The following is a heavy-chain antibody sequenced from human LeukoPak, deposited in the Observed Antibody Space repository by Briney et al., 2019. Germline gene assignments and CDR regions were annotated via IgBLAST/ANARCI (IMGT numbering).Heavy chain of an antibody. CDR2: ISAYNGNR. J-gene: IGHJ5*02. CDR3: ARTRISSGYNSGRWFDP. V-gene: IGHV1-18*01. D-gene: IGHD3-22*01. Sequence: ASVKASCKASGYTFTSYGISWVRQAPGQGLEWMGWISAYNGNRNYAQKLQGRVTMTTDTSTSTAYMELRSLRSDDTAVYYCARTRISSGYNSGRWFDPWGQGTLVTVSS. CDR1: GYTFTSYG.